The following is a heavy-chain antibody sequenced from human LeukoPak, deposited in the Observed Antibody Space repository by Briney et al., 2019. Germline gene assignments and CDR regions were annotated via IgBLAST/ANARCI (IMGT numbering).Heavy chain of an antibody. J-gene: IGHJ4*02. Sequence: SETLSLTCTVSGGSISASTYYWGWIRQPPGQGLEWIGSIFYSGTTYYNPSLKSRVSMSVDTSKNQFSLNVRSVTAADTAMYYCAREYSGSKVDYWGQGTLVTVSS. V-gene: IGHV4-39*07. CDR3: AREYSGSKVDY. CDR2: IFYSGTT. CDR1: GGSISASTYY. D-gene: IGHD6-6*01.